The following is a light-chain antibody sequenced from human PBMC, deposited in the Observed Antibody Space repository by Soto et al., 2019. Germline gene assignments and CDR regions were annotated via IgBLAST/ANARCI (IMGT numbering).Light chain of an antibody. CDR3: CAYAGNSIFYV. Sequence: QPVLTQPASVSGSPGQSITISCTGTSSDVGSYNLVSWYQQYPGKAPKLMIFEVTKRPSGVSNRFSGSKSGNTASLTISGLQAEDEAVYHCCAYAGNSIFYVFGTGTKLTVL. J-gene: IGLJ1*01. CDR2: EVT. CDR1: SSDVGSYNL. V-gene: IGLV2-23*02.